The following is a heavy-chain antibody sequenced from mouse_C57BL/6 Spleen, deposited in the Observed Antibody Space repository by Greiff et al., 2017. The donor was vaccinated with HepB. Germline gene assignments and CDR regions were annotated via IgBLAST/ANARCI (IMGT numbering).Heavy chain of an antibody. CDR2: IWTGGGT. CDR1: GFSLTSYA. Sequence: VQLQESGPGLVAPSQSLSITCTVSGFSLTSYAISWVRQPPGKGLEWLGVIWTGGGTNYNSALKSRLSISKDNSKSQVFLKMNSLQTDDTARYYCARKWDYYGSSPRYYAMDYWGQGTSVTVSS. CDR3: ARKWDYYGSSPRYYAMDY. V-gene: IGHV2-9-1*01. D-gene: IGHD1-1*01. J-gene: IGHJ4*01.